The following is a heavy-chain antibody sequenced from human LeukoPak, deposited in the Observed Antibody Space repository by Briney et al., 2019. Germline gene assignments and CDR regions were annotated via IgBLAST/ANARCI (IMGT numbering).Heavy chain of an antibody. CDR1: GGTFSSYA. CDR3: ARVRTSVAGSYYYYYMDV. V-gene: IGHV1-69*05. D-gene: IGHD6-19*01. CDR2: IIPIFGTA. J-gene: IGHJ6*03. Sequence: SVKVSCKASGGTFSSYAISWVRQAPGQGLEWMGRIIPIFGTANYAQKFQGRVTITTDESTSTAYMELSSLRSEDTAVYYCARVRTSVAGSYYYYYMDVWGKGTTVTVSS.